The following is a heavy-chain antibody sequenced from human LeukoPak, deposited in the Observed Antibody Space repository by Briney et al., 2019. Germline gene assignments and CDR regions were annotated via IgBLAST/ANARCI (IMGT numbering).Heavy chain of an antibody. Sequence: PGGSLRLSCAASGFTFSTYGMHWVRQAPGKGLEWVADISYDGSNKYYADSVKGRFTISRDNSKNPLYLQMNSLRAEDTGVYYCAKDLSSGSRRAYWGQGTLVTVSS. CDR1: GFTFSTYG. CDR3: AKDLSSGSRRAY. D-gene: IGHD6-19*01. CDR2: ISYDGSNK. J-gene: IGHJ4*02. V-gene: IGHV3-30*18.